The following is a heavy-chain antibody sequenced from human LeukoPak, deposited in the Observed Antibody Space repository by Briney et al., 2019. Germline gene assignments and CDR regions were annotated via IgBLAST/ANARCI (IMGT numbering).Heavy chain of an antibody. CDR1: GFTFDDYA. CDR2: ISWNSGSI. V-gene: IGHV3-9*01. CDR3: AKDITMVRGVIPDAFDI. Sequence: GGSLRLSCAASGFTFDDYAMHWVRQAPGKGLEWVSGISWNSGSIGYADSVKGRFTISRDNAKNSLYLQMNSLRAEDTALCYCAKDITMVRGVIPDAFDIWGQGTMVTVSS. D-gene: IGHD3-10*01. J-gene: IGHJ3*02.